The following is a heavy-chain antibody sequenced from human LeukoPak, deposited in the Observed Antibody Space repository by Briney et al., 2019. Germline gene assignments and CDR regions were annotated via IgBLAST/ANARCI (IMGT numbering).Heavy chain of an antibody. CDR2: IGTAGDT. Sequence: GGSLRLSCVASGLAFSYYDMHWVRQPTGKGLEWVSAIGTAGDTYYPDSVKGRFAISRENARKSLYLQMNNLRVGDTAVYYCATGGAPAGYAYHLWGQGTMVTVSS. CDR1: GLAFSYYD. J-gene: IGHJ3*01. V-gene: IGHV3-13*04. CDR3: ATGGAPAGYAYHL. D-gene: IGHD6-13*01.